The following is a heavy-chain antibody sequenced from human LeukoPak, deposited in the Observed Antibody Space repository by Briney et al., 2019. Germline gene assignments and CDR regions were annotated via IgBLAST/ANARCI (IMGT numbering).Heavy chain of an antibody. J-gene: IGHJ4*02. CDR1: GFTVSSHS. V-gene: IGHV3-64D*08. CDR2: IYGDGGLT. CDR3: PKGGWGTIGPPKV. D-gene: IGHD1/OR15-1a*01. Sequence: GGSLRLSCAASGFTVSSHSMHWVRQAPGRGLEYVSTIYGDGGLTYYADSEKGIFTISRDNHKNTVYLQKNNLRADDAAEYNSPKGGWGTIGPPKVWGQGTVVSVS.